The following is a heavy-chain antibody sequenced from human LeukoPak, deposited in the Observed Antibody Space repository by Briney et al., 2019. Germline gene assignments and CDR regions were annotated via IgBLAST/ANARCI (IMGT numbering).Heavy chain of an antibody. CDR2: IKQDGSEK. CDR3: ARDPGGYSYGYYFDN. CDR1: GFTFSNYW. J-gene: IGHJ4*02. V-gene: IGHV3-7*05. Sequence: GGSLRLSCAASGFTFSNYWMSWVRQAPGKGLEWVANIKQDGSEKYYVDSVKGRFTISRDNAKKSLYLQMSTLRAEDTAVYYCARDPGGYSYGYYFDNWGQGTTVTVSS. D-gene: IGHD5-18*01.